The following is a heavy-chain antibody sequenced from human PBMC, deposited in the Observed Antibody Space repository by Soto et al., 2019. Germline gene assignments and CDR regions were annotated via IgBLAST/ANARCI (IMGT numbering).Heavy chain of an antibody. CDR2: ISGSGGST. D-gene: IGHD6-13*01. V-gene: IGHV3-23*01. Sequence: EVQLLESGGGLVQPGGSLRLSCAASGFTFSSYAMSWVRQAPGKGLEWVSAISGSGGSTYYADSVKGRFTISRDNSKNTLYLQMNSLRAEDTAVYYCAKAIAAAGPDINYFDYWGQGTLVTVSS. CDR3: AKAIAAAGPDINYFDY. CDR1: GFTFSSYA. J-gene: IGHJ4*02.